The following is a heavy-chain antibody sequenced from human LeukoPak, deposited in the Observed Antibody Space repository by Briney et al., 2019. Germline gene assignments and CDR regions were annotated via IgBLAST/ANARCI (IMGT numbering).Heavy chain of an antibody. CDR2: ISWNSGSI. Sequence: PVRYLRLSGSSSGFSLVVYAMRWVRQGPGKGLDGVSGISWNSGSIGYADSVKGRFTISRDNAKNSLYLQMNSLRAEDTALYYCAKARGGRYYYDSSGYSWGQGTLVTVSS. D-gene: IGHD3-22*01. V-gene: IGHV3-9*01. CDR3: AKARGGRYYYDSSGYS. CDR1: GFSLVVYA. J-gene: IGHJ4*02.